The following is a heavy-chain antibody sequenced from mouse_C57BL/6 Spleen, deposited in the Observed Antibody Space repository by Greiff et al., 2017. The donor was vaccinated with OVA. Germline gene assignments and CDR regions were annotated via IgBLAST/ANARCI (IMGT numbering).Heavy chain of an antibody. CDR2: IHPNSGST. CDR3: ARSMITNSWFAY. V-gene: IGHV1-64*01. J-gene: IGHJ3*01. CDR1: GYTFTSYW. Sequence: VQLQQSGAELVKPGASVKLSCKASGYTFTSYWMHWVKQRPGQGLEWIGMIHPNSGSTNYNEKFKSKATLTVDKSSSTAYMQLSSLTSEDSAVYYCARSMITNSWFAYWGQGTLVTVSA. D-gene: IGHD2-4*01.